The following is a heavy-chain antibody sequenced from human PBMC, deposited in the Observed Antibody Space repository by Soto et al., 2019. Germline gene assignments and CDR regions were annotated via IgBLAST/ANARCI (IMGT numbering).Heavy chain of an antibody. Sequence: EVHLLGSAGGLVQPGGSLRISCAASGFIFSDYAMSWVRQAPGKGLEWVSAISGNAHATYYAASVKGRFTISRDNSKNTLYLQMDSLRVEDTARYYCVKDAPQPFSDWGRGTLVTVSS. CDR3: VKDAPQPFSD. D-gene: IGHD3-3*02. V-gene: IGHV3-23*01. J-gene: IGHJ4*02. CDR2: ISGNAHAT. CDR1: GFIFSDYA.